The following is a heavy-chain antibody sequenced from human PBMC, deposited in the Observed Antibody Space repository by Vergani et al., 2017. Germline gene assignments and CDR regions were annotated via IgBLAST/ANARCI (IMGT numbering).Heavy chain of an antibody. Sequence: QVQLQESGPGLVKPSQALSLTCTVSGGSISSGDYYWSWIRQPPGKGLEWIGYIYYSGSTYYNPSLKSRVTISVDTSKNQFSLKLSSVTAADTAVYYXARANDYGDYEFDYWGQGTLVTVSS. V-gene: IGHV4-30-4*08. CDR2: IYYSGST. D-gene: IGHD4-17*01. J-gene: IGHJ4*02. CDR1: GGSISSGDYY. CDR3: ARANDYGDYEFDY.